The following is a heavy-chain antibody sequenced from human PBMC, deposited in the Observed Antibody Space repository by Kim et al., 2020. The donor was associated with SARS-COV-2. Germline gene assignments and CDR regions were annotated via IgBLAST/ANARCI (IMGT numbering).Heavy chain of an antibody. CDR2: T. V-gene: IGHV4-4*02. J-gene: IGHJ5*02. Sequence: TNYNPSLKSRVTISVDKSKNQFSLKLSSVTAADTAVYYCARDTIFYWFDPWGQGTLVTVSS. D-gene: IGHD3-9*01. CDR3: ARDTIFYWFDP.